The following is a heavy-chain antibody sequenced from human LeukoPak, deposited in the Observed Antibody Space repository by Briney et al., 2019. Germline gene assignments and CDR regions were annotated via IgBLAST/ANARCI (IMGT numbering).Heavy chain of an antibody. J-gene: IGHJ6*02. V-gene: IGHV4-39*01. CDR3: ARTKQQLVPSLNYYGMDV. CDR1: GGSISSSSYY. Sequence: SETLSLTCTVSGGSISSSSYYWGWIRQPPGKGLEWIGSIYYSGSTYYNPSLKSRVTISVDTSKSQFSLKLSSVTDADTAVYYCARTKQQLVPSLNYYGMDVWGQGTTVTVSS. CDR2: IYYSGST. D-gene: IGHD6-13*01.